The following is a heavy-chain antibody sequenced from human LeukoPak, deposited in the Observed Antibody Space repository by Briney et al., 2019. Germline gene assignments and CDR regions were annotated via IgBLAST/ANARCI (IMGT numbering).Heavy chain of an antibody. CDR2: ISTYNGNT. CDR1: GYTFTTYT. D-gene: IGHD4-17*01. Sequence: ASVKVSCKASGYTFTTYTITWVRQAPGQGLEWMGWISTYNGNTNYAQMLQGRVTITTDTSTSTAYIELRSLRSDDTAVYYCARVGGDYGASDIWGQGTMVTVSS. CDR3: ARVGGDYGASDI. J-gene: IGHJ3*02. V-gene: IGHV1-18*01.